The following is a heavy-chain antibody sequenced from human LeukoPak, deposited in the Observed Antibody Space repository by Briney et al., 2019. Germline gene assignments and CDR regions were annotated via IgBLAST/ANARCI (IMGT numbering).Heavy chain of an antibody. CDR2: IASDGSHT. CDR1: GFTFSDYF. D-gene: IGHD3-10*01. J-gene: IGHJ3*02. Sequence: PGRSLRLSCAASGFTFSDYFMHWVRQAPGKGLEWVAVIASDGSHTFYVESVKGRLTISRDNSNNTLYLQMNSLRAEDTAVYFCARERQDTIVHSGAFDIWGQGTMVTVSS. CDR3: ARERQDTIVHSGAFDI. V-gene: IGHV3-30-3*01.